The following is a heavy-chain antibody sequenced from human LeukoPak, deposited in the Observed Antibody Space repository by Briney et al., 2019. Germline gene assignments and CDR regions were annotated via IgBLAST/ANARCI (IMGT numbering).Heavy chain of an antibody. CDR3: ARAVSGRFDY. CDR2: IYDSGDS. Sequence: PSETLSLTCIVSGGSINNYYWSWIRQPAGKGLEWIGRIYDSGDSFYNPSLKSRVTMSADTSKNQFSLKLSSVTAADTAIYYCARAVSGRFDYWGQGTLVTVSS. V-gene: IGHV4-4*07. CDR1: GGSINNYY. D-gene: IGHD6-19*01. J-gene: IGHJ4*02.